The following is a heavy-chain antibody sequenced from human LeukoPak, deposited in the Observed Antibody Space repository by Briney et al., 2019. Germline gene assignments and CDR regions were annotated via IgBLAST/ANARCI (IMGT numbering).Heavy chain of an antibody. CDR3: ARSRSGWFDY. V-gene: IGHV3-53*01. D-gene: IGHD6-19*01. J-gene: IGHJ4*02. CDR2: IYAAGDT. Sequence: PGGSLRLSCAASGFTVSSNFMSWVRQAPGKGLEWVSVIYAAGDTYYADSVKGRFPISRDNSKNTLYLQMNSRRAEDTAVYYCARSRSGWFDYWGQGTLVTVSS. CDR1: GFTVSSNF.